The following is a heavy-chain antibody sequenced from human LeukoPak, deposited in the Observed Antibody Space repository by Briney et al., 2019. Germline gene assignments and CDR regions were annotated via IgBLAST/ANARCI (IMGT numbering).Heavy chain of an antibody. CDR2: IYPGDSDT. J-gene: IGHJ4*02. V-gene: IGHV5-51*01. D-gene: IGHD5-12*01. CDR3: AATRGGYSFGSFDY. CDR1: GYNFIGLW. Sequence: GESLKISCKGSGYNFIGLWIGWVRQMPGKGLEWMGIIYPGDSDTRCSPSFQGQVTISADRSISTAYLQWSSLKASDTAIYYCAATRGGYSFGSFDYWGQGTLVTVSS.